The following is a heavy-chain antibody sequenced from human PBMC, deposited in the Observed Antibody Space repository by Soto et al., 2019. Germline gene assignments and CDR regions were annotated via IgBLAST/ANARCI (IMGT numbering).Heavy chain of an antibody. CDR1: GYTFTSYG. CDR3: ARVRMTYYYDSSGYFQFDY. CDR2: ISAYNGNT. J-gene: IGHJ4*02. Sequence: ASVKVSCKASGYTFTSYGISWVRQAPGQGLEWMGWISAYNGNTNYAQKLQGRVTMTTDTSTSTAYMELRSLRSDDTAVYYCARVRMTYYYDSSGYFQFDYWGQGALVTVSS. V-gene: IGHV1-18*01. D-gene: IGHD3-22*01.